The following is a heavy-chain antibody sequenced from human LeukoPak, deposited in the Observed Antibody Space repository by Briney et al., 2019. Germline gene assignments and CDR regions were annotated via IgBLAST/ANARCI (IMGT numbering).Heavy chain of an antibody. CDR2: IIPIFGTA. Sequence: ASVKVSCKASGGTFSSYAISWVRQAPGQGLEWMGGIIPIFGTANYAQKFQGRVTITADESTSTAYMELSSLRSEDTAVYYCARAYCGGDCYPGYFQHWGQGTLVTVSS. D-gene: IGHD2-21*02. CDR1: GGTFSSYA. CDR3: ARAYCGGDCYPGYFQH. V-gene: IGHV1-69*01. J-gene: IGHJ1*01.